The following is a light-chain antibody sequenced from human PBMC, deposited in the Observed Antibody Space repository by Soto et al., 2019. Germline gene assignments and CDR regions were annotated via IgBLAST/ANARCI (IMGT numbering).Light chain of an antibody. Sequence: QSALPQPPSASGSPGQSVTISCTGTSSDVGGYNYVSWYQQHPGKAPKLMIYDVSSRPSGVSNRFSGSKSGNTASLTISGLQAEDEADYYCISYTTISTYVFGTGTKVTVL. V-gene: IGLV2-14*01. CDR3: ISYTTISTYV. CDR2: DVS. J-gene: IGLJ1*01. CDR1: SSDVGGYNY.